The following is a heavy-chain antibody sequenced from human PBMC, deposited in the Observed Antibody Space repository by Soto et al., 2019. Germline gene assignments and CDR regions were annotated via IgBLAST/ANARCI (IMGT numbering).Heavy chain of an antibody. D-gene: IGHD2-2*01. CDR2: ITSSSVTM. Sequence: EVQLVESGGGLVQPGESLRLSCAASGLTFSTHSMNWVRQAPGKGLEWISYITSSSVTMYADSVKGRFTISRDNAKNSLYLQMNRLRAEDTAVYFCVGEVGFQLRYWGQGTLVTVSS. CDR3: VGEVGFQLRY. V-gene: IGHV3-48*01. CDR1: GLTFSTHS. J-gene: IGHJ4*02.